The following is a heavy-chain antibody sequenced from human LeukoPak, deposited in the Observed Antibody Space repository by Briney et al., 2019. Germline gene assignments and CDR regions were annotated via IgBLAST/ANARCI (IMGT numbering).Heavy chain of an antibody. CDR2: ISAYNGNT. D-gene: IGHD3-10*01. V-gene: IGHV1-18*01. J-gene: IGHJ4*02. Sequence: GASVKVSCKASGYTFTSYGISWVRQAPGQGLEWMGWISAYNGNTNYAQKLQGRVTMTTDTSTSTAYMELRSLRSDDTAVYYCARDPTSGSSIDPQMDYWGQGTLVTVSS. CDR3: ARDPTSGSSIDPQMDY. CDR1: GYTFTSYG.